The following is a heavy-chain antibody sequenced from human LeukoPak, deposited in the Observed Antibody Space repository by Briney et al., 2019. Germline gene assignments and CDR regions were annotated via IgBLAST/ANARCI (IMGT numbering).Heavy chain of an antibody. V-gene: IGHV3-66*01. Sequence: PLGSLRLSCAASGFTVSSNYMSWVRQAPGKGLEWVSVIYSGGSTYYADSVEGRFTISRDNSKNTLYLQMGSLRAEDMAVYYCARDCYSGYGFNCPGDYWGQGTLVTVSS. J-gene: IGHJ4*02. CDR1: GFTVSSNY. CDR3: ARDCYSGYGFNCPGDY. D-gene: IGHD5-12*01. CDR2: IYSGGST.